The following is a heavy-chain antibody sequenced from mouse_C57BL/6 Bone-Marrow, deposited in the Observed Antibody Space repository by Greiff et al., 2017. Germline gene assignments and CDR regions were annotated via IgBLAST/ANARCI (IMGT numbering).Heavy chain of an antibody. CDR1: GFTFKDYY. CDR3: TRSLIYYGTNY. J-gene: IGHJ2*01. D-gene: IGHD1-1*01. V-gene: IGHV14-2*01. CDR2: IDPEDGET. Sequence: EVKLVESGAELVKPGASVKLSCTASGFTFKDYYIHWVKQRTEQGLEWIGRIDPEDGETKYAPKFQDKATITADTSTNTAYLQLSSLTSEDTAVYYCTRSLIYYGTNYWGQGTTLTVSS.